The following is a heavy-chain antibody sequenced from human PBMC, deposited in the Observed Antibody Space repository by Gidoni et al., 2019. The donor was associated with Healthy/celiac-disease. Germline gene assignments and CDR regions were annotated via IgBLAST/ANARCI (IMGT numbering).Heavy chain of an antibody. J-gene: IGHJ2*01. V-gene: IGHV3-7*01. D-gene: IGHD7-27*01. CDR1: GFTLSSYW. Sequence: EVQLVESGGGLVQPGGSLRLSCAASGFTLSSYWMSWVRQAPGKGLEWVSNIKQDGSEKYYVDSVKGRFTISRDNAKNSLYLQMNSLRAEDTAVYYCARDGDYWYFDLWGRGTLVTVSS. CDR2: IKQDGSEK. CDR3: ARDGDYWYFDL.